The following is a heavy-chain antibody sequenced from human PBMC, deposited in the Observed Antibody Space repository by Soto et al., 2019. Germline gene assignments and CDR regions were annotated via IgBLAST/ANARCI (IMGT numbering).Heavy chain of an antibody. J-gene: IGHJ4*02. CDR3: ARDKSNGVGAPGGFDY. CDR2: IYYSGST. Sequence: SETLSLTCTVSGGSISSGGYYWSWIRQHPGKGLEWIGYIYYSGSTYYNPSLKSRVTISVDTSKNQFSLKLSSVTAADTAVYYCARDKSNGVGAPGGFDYWGQGTLVTVSS. D-gene: IGHD2-8*01. V-gene: IGHV4-31*03. CDR1: GGSISSGGYY.